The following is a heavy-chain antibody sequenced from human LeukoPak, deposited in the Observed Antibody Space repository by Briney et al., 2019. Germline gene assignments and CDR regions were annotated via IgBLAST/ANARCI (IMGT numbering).Heavy chain of an antibody. D-gene: IGHD3-22*01. CDR1: GFTVSSNY. CDR3: ARVDSSFDY. CDR2: IYSGGSGGTT. Sequence: GGSLRLSCAVSGFTVSSNYMSWVRQAPGKGLEWVSIIYSGGSGGTTKYADSVKGRFTISRDNSKSTLYLQMNSLRAEDTAVYYCARVDSSFDYWGQGTLVTISS. V-gene: IGHV3-53*01. J-gene: IGHJ4*02.